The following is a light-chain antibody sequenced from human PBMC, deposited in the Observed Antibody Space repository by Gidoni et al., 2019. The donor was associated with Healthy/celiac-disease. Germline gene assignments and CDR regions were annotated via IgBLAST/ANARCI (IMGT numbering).Light chain of an antibody. V-gene: IGLV3-1*01. CDR1: KWVDKS. CDR3: QAWDSSTFVV. J-gene: IGLJ2*01. CDR2: QDS. Sequence: SYELTQLHSDSVSPGHKASITCSGEKWVDKSACSYQQKPGQSPVLVIYQDSKRPSGIPERFTGSNSGNTATLTISGTQAMDEADYYCQAWDSSTFVVFGGGTKLTVL.